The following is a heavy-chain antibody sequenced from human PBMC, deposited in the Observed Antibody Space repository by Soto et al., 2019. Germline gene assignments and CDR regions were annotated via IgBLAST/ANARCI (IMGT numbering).Heavy chain of an antibody. CDR2: IYWDDDK. J-gene: IGHJ5*02. Sequence: QITLKESGPTLVKPTQTLTLTCTFSGFSLSTSGVGVGWIRQPPGKALEWLALIYWDDDKRYSPSLKSRLTITKDTYKNQVVLTMTNRGPVDTATYYCAHRLSDILTGYERNWFDPWGQGTLVTVSS. V-gene: IGHV2-5*02. CDR1: GFSLSTSGVG. CDR3: AHRLSDILTGYERNWFDP. D-gene: IGHD3-9*01.